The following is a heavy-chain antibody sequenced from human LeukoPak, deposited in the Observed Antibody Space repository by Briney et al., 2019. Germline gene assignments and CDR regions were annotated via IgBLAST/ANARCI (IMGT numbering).Heavy chain of an antibody. CDR2: IWYDGSNK. CDR3: ARDVDTYYYYYGMDV. V-gene: IGHV3-33*01. J-gene: IGHJ6*02. Sequence: GRSLRLSCAAAGFTFSSYGMHWVRQAPGKGLEWVAVIWYDGSNKYYADSVKGRFTISRDNSKNTLYLQMNSLRAEDTAVYYCARDVDTYYYYYGMDVWGQGTTVTVS. CDR1: GFTFSSYG. D-gene: IGHD5-18*01.